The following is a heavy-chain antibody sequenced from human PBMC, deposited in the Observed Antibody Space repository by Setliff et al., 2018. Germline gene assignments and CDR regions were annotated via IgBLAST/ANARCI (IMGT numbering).Heavy chain of an antibody. J-gene: IGHJ5*02. Sequence: SETLSLTCSVSGASISSGNDFWNWIRQPAGKGLEWIGHFHTGGSTNYNRSLRSRVSISVDTSKNQLSLKLSSVTAADTATYYCARAGPTVTFFRVLVISWWDPWGQGSLVTVSS. CDR1: GASISSGNDF. V-gene: IGHV4-61*09. CDR2: FHTGGST. D-gene: IGHD3-3*01. CDR3: ARAGPTVTFFRVLVISWWDP.